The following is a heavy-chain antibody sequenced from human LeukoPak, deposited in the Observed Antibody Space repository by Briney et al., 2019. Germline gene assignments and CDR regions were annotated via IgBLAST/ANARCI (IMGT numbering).Heavy chain of an antibody. CDR3: ARGRRNYYGPGSYYTVFDY. CDR2: IYYNGST. CDR1: GGSISTTSYY. Sequence: SGTLSLTCAVSGGSISTTSYYWGWIRQPPGKWLEWIGNIYYNGSTYYNPSLKSRVTISVDTSKNQFSLKLSSVAAADTGVYYCARGRRNYYGPGSYYTVFDYWGQGTLVTVSS. V-gene: IGHV4-39*07. D-gene: IGHD3-10*01. J-gene: IGHJ4*02.